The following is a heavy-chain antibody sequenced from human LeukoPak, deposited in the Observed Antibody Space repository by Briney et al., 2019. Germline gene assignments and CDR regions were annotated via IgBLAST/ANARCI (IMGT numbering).Heavy chain of an antibody. CDR1: GGSISRYF. J-gene: IGHJ6*02. CDR2: IYYSGST. Sequence: SETLSLTCTVSGGSISRYFWSWIRQPPGKGLEWIGHIYYSGSTNYNHSLKSRVTVSVDTSKNQFSLKLSSVTAADTAVYYCARGAGNYYFYGMDVWGQGTTVTVSS. V-gene: IGHV4-59*01. CDR3: ARGAGNYYFYGMDV.